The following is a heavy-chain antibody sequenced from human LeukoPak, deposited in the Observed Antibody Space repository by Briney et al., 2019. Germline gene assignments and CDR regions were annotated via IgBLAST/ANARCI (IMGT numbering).Heavy chain of an antibody. Sequence: PGGSLRLSCAASGFTFSSYGMHWVRQAPGRGLEWVAVISYDGSNKYYADSVKGRFTISRDNAENSLFLQMNSLRVDDTAVYYCARQTAAAPFVSWGQGTHVTVSS. D-gene: IGHD6-13*01. CDR3: ARQTAAAPFVS. CDR1: GFTFSSYG. V-gene: IGHV3-30*03. CDR2: ISYDGSNK. J-gene: IGHJ4*02.